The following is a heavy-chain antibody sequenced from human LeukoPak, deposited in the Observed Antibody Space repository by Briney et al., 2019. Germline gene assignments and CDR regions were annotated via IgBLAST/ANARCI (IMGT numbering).Heavy chain of an antibody. D-gene: IGHD6-19*01. J-gene: IGHJ4*02. CDR1: GGSISSYY. CDR3: ARLTTTAVAGTPFDY. Sequence: SETLSLTCTVSGGSISSYYWSWIRQPPGKGLKWIGYIYYSGSTNYDPSLKSRVTISVDTSKNQFSLKLSSVTAADTAVYYCARLTTTAVAGTPFDYWGQGTLVTVSS. V-gene: IGHV4-59*01. CDR2: IYYSGST.